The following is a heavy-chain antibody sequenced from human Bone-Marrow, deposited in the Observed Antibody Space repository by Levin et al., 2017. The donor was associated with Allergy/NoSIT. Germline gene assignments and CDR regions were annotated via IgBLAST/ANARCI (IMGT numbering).Heavy chain of an antibody. CDR3: ARDQRYSIATADDDY. Sequence: PGGSLRLSCAASGFTFSSHSMNWVRQAPGKGLEWVSYISSSSSTIYYADSVKGRFTISRDNAKNSLYLQMNSLRDEDTAIYYCARDQRYSIATADDDYWGQGTRVTVSS. CDR1: GFTFSSHS. D-gene: IGHD6-25*01. CDR2: ISSSSSTI. J-gene: IGHJ4*02. V-gene: IGHV3-48*02.